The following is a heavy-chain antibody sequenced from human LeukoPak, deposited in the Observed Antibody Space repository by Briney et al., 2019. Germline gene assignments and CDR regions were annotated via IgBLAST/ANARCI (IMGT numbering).Heavy chain of an antibody. V-gene: IGHV4-4*07. Sequence: SETLSLTCTVSGDSISSFYWSWIRQPAGKRLEWIGRISSSGSTNYNPSLKSRVTMSVDTSENQFSLKLGSVTAADTAVYYCARDFLGIPGIVDYWGQGTLVTVSS. J-gene: IGHJ4*02. D-gene: IGHD3-16*01. CDR2: ISSSGST. CDR1: GDSISSFY. CDR3: ARDFLGIPGIVDY.